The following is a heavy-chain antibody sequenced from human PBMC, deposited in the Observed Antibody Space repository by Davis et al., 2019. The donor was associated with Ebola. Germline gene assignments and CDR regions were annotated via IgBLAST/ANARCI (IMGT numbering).Heavy chain of an antibody. J-gene: IGHJ5*02. CDR1: AYTFTAYY. Sequence: ASVKVSCKPSAYTFTAYYMHWVRQAPGQGLEWMGRINPNSGGTNYAPKFQGRVTMTRDTSISTAYMELRRLRPDDTARYYCARDLIPIFYVHKFDPWGQGTLVTVSS. V-gene: IGHV1-2*06. CDR2: INPNSGGT. D-gene: IGHD3-9*01. CDR3: ARDLIPIFYVHKFDP.